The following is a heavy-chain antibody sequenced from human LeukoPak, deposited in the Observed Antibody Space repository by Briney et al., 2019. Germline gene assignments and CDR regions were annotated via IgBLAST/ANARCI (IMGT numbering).Heavy chain of an antibody. CDR3: ARGPYGSGSYHFDY. CDR1: GGSFSGYY. V-gene: IGHV4-59*01. D-gene: IGHD3-10*01. CDR2: IYYSGST. J-gene: IGHJ4*02. Sequence: SETLSLTCAVYGGSFSGYYWSWIRQPPGKGLEWIGYIYYSGSTNYNPSLKSRVTISVDTSKNQFSLKLSSVTAADTAVYYCARGPYGSGSYHFDYWGQGTLVTVSS.